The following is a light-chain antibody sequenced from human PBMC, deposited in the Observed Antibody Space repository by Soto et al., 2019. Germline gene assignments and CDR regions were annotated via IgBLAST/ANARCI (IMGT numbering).Light chain of an antibody. CDR1: QSVSSSN. CDR3: QQYLTSPKT. V-gene: IGKV3-20*01. CDR2: AAS. Sequence: VLTQSPGTLSLSPGERATLSCRASQSVSSSNLALYQQKPAQAPRLLIYAASRRAPGIPERFSGSGSGTDFTLTISRLEPEDFAVYYCQQYLTSPKTFGHGTKV. J-gene: IGKJ1*01.